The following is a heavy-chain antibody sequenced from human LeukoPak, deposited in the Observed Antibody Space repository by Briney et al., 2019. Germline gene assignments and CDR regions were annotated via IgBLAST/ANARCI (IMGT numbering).Heavy chain of an antibody. V-gene: IGHV4-59*01. CDR1: GGSISSYY. D-gene: IGHD6-19*01. CDR2: IYYSGST. J-gene: IGHJ4*02. Sequence: PSETLSLTCTVSGGSISSYYWSWIRQPPGKGLESIGYIYYSGSTNYNPSLKSRVTITVDTSKNQFSLKLSSVTAADTAVYYCARGSSSGGEFDYWGQGTLVTVSS. CDR3: ARGSSSGGEFDY.